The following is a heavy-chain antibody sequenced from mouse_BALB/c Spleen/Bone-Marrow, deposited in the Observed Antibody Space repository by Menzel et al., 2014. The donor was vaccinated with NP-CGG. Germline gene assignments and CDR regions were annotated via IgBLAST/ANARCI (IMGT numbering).Heavy chain of an antibody. J-gene: IGHJ4*01. V-gene: IGHV2-4*02. Sequence: VKLEESGPGLVQPSQSLSITCTVSGFSLTSYGVHWVRQPPGKGLEWLGVIWSGGSTDYNAAFISRLSISKDNSKSQVFFKMNSLQADDTAIYYCARQPLRRHAMDYWGQGTSVTVSS. D-gene: IGHD1-2*01. CDR3: ARQPLRRHAMDY. CDR1: GFSLTSYG. CDR2: IWSGGST.